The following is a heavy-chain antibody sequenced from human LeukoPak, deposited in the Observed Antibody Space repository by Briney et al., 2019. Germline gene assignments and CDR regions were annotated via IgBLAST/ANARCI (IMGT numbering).Heavy chain of an antibody. CDR2: IIPIFGTA. V-gene: IGHV1-69*05. CDR1: GGTFSSYA. J-gene: IGHJ6*03. CDR3: ARGSSSSASYYYYMDV. Sequence: GASVKVSCKASGGTFSSYAISWVRQAPGQGLEWLGGIIPIFGTANYAQKFQGRVTITTDESTSTAYMELSSLRSEDTAVYYCARGSSSSASYYYYMDVWGKGTTVTVSS. D-gene: IGHD6-6*01.